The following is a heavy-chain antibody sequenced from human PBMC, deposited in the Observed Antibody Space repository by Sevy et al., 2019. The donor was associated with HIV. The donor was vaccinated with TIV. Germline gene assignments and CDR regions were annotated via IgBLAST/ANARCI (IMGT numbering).Heavy chain of an antibody. CDR1: SGFTFSSYW. J-gene: IGHJ3*01. V-gene: IGHV3-7*03. D-gene: IGHD3-22*01. CDR2: IKQDGSVK. CDR3: ARGTYYYDSTGYYHDVFDV. Sequence: GGSLRLSCAASSGFTFSSYWMSWVRQAPGKGLVWVANIKQDGSVKHHVDSVRGRFTISRDNAKNSLYLQMNRLRVEDTAVYYCARGTYYYDSTGYYHDVFDVWGQGTMVTVSS.